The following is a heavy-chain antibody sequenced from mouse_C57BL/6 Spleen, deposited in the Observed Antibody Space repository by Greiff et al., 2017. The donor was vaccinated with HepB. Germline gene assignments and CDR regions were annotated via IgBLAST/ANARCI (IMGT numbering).Heavy chain of an antibody. Sequence: EVQGVESGGDLVKPGGSLKLSCAASGFTFSSYGMSWVRQTPDKRLEWVATISSGGSYTYYPDSVKGRFTISRDNAKNTLYLQMSSLKSEDTAMYYCARQTYYDYDADAMDYWGQGTSVTVSS. CDR1: GFTFSSYG. CDR2: ISSGGSYT. J-gene: IGHJ4*01. V-gene: IGHV5-6*01. CDR3: ARQTYYDYDADAMDY. D-gene: IGHD2-4*01.